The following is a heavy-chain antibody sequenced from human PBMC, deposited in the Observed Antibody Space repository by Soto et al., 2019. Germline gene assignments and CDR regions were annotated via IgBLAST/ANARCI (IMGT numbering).Heavy chain of an antibody. J-gene: IGHJ3*01. CDR1: GFTLGDYE. CDR3: ARSSGGYEADAFDL. D-gene: IGHD6-19*01. Sequence: QEQLVESGGGLVQPGGSLRLSCAASGFTLGDYEMSWIRQAPGKGLEWVSVLSRSGKTMYYGDSVKGRFSISRDNATNSLYLQMKSLRVEDTAAYVWARSSGGYEADAFDLWGQGTMGTVS. CDR2: LSRSGKTM. V-gene: IGHV3-11*01.